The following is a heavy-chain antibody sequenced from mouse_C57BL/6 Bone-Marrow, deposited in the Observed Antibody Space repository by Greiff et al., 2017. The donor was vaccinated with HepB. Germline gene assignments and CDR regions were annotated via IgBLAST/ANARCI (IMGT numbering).Heavy chain of an antibody. CDR3: ARDWGYYGSSYSWFAY. V-gene: IGHV5-4*01. D-gene: IGHD1-1*01. CDR2: ISDGGSYT. J-gene: IGHJ3*01. CDR1: GFTFSSYA. Sequence: EVQLVESGGGLVKPGGSLKLSCAASGFTFSSYAMSWVRQTPEKRLEWVATISDGGSYTYYPDNVKGRFTISRDNAKNNLYLQMSHLKSEDTAMYYCARDWGYYGSSYSWFAYWGQGTLVTVSA.